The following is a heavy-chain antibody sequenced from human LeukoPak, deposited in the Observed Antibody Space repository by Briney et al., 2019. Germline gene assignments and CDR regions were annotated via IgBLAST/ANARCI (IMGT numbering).Heavy chain of an antibody. Sequence: ASVKVSCKASGYTFTSYGISWVRQAPGQGLEWMGLISAYNGNTNYAQKLQGRDTMTTDTSTSTAYMELRSLRSDDTAVYYCARDCSSTSCSLAGFDPWGQGTLVTVSS. J-gene: IGHJ5*02. D-gene: IGHD2-2*01. CDR2: ISAYNGNT. CDR3: ARDCSSTSCSLAGFDP. CDR1: GYTFTSYG. V-gene: IGHV1-18*01.